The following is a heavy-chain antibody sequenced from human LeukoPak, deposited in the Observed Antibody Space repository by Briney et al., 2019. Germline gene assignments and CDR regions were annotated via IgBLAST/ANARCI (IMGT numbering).Heavy chain of an antibody. CDR3: ARVYGGGYDSSGYLDY. CDR2: ISAYNGNT. D-gene: IGHD3-22*01. V-gene: IGHV1-18*01. CDR1: GYTFTSYG. J-gene: IGHJ4*02. Sequence: ASVKVSCKASGYTFTSYGISWVRQAPGQGLEWMGWISAYNGNTNYAQKLQGRVTMTTDTSTSTAYMELRSPRSDDTAVYYCARVYGGGYDSSGYLDYWGQGTLVTVSS.